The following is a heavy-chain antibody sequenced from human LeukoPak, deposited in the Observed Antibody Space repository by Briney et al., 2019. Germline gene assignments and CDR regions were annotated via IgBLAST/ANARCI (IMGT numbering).Heavy chain of an antibody. D-gene: IGHD1-14*01. V-gene: IGHV4-59*08. CDR3: AKGIHMRYNWFDP. Sequence: SETLSLTCTVSGDSISSYYWSWIRQPPGKGLEWIGYISYSGSTNYNPSLKSRVTISIDTSKNQFSLKLTSVTAADTAVYYCAKGIHMRYNWFDPWGQGTLVTVSS. J-gene: IGHJ5*02. CDR2: ISYSGST. CDR1: GDSISSYY.